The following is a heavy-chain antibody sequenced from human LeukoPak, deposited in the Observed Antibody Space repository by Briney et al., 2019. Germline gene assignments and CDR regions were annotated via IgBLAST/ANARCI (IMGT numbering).Heavy chain of an antibody. CDR2: ISASSNYI. CDR1: GFTFSDYS. V-gene: IGHV3-21*01. CDR3: ARDGYSSGWYGIGSYYYYGMDV. D-gene: IGHD6-19*01. Sequence: GGSLRLSCAASGFTFSDYSMNWVRQAPGKGLEWVSSISASSNYIYYADSVKGRFTISRDNAKNSLYLQMSSLRAEDTAVYYCARDGYSSGWYGIGSYYYYGMDVWGQGTTVTVSS. J-gene: IGHJ6*02.